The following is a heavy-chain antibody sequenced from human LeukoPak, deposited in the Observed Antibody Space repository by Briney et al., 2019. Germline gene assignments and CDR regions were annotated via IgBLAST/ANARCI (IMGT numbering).Heavy chain of an antibody. Sequence: PGESLKISCKGSRYSFTTYWIGWVRQMPGKGLEWMGIIYPGDSDTRYSPSFQGQVTISVDKSLSTAYLQWSSLKASDPAMYYFARSLRTYRSGYYKHHFDYWGQGTLVTVSS. V-gene: IGHV5-51*03. CDR2: IYPGDSDT. CDR1: RYSFTTYW. CDR3: ARSLRTYRSGYYKHHFDY. D-gene: IGHD3-22*01. J-gene: IGHJ4*02.